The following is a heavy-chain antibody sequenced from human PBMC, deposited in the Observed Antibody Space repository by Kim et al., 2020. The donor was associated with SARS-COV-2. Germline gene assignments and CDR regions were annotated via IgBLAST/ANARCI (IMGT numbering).Heavy chain of an antibody. J-gene: IGHJ4*02. CDR1: GGSISSSSYY. CDR2: IYYSGST. D-gene: IGHD6-13*01. Sequence: SETLSLTCTVSGGSISSSSYYWGWIRQPPGKGLEWIGSIYYSGSTYYNPSLKSRVTISVDTSKNQFSLKLSSVTAADTAVYYCARQHKMRAIAAAALSDYWGQGTLVTVSS. CDR3: ARQHKMRAIAAAALSDY. V-gene: IGHV4-39*01.